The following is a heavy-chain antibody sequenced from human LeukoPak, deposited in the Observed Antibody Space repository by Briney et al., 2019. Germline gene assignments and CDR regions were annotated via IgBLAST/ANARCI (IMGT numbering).Heavy chain of an antibody. J-gene: IGHJ6*03. D-gene: IGHD1-26*01. CDR3: ARGEVLYYYYYYMDV. V-gene: IGHV3-15*01. Sequence: GGSLRLSCEASGFSFNNAWITWVRQAPGKGLQWVGRIRAKTNGGTTDYTAPVKGRLIISRDDSQSTLYLQMNSLKSEDTAVYYCARGEVLYYYYYYMDVWGKGTTVTISS. CDR1: GFSFNNAW. CDR2: IRAKTNGGTT.